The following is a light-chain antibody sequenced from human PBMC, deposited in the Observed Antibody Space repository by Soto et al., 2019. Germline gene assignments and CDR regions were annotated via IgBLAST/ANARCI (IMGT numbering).Light chain of an antibody. CDR1: QTIGIF. CDR3: QQSYTVPLT. V-gene: IGKV1-39*01. J-gene: IGKJ1*01. CDR2: HAS. Sequence: DIQMTQSPSSLPASVGDRVTITCRASQTIGIFLNWYQRRAGESPKLMMFHASSLQSGVPSRFSGSGSGTDCTLTINSLQPEDVATYYCQQSYTVPLTLGQGTKVDIK.